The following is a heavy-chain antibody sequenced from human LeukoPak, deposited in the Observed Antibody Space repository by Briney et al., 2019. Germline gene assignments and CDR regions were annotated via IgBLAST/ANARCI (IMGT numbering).Heavy chain of an antibody. CDR2: IYYSGST. J-gene: IGHJ4*02. Sequence: PSETLSLTCTVSGGSISSYYWSWIRQPPGKGLEWIGYIYYSGSTNYNPSLRSRVTISVDTSKNQFSLKLSSVTAADTAVYYCARTVHGGSGWYYFDYWGQGTLVTVSS. V-gene: IGHV4-59*01. CDR1: GGSISSYY. D-gene: IGHD6-19*01. CDR3: ARTVHGGSGWYYFDY.